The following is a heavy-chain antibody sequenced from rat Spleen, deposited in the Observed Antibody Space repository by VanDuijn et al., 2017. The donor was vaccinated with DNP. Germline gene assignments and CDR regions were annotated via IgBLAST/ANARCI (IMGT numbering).Heavy chain of an antibody. CDR1: GYSITSNY. CDR2: ISYSGST. V-gene: IGHV3-1*01. D-gene: IGHD4-1*01. J-gene: IGHJ4*01. Sequence: EVQLQESGPGLVKPSQSLSLTCSVTGYSITSNYWGWIRKFPGNKMEWMGHISYSGSTNYNPSLKSRISITRDTSKNQFFLQLNSVTTEDTATYYCERLGASTYAMDAWGQVTSVTVSS. CDR3: ERLGASTYAMDA.